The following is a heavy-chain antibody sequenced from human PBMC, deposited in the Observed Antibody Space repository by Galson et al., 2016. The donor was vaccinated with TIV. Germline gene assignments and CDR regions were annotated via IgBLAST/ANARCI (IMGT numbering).Heavy chain of an antibody. V-gene: IGHV4-31*03. CDR1: GGSISNGGYF. D-gene: IGHD1-26*01. J-gene: IGHJ1*01. CDR3: ARRADSGSYYDYFQD. CDR2: IYYSGST. Sequence: TLSLTCNVSGGSISNGGYFWSWIRLHPGKGLEWIGNIYYSGSTYYNPSLKSRVTISVDTSQNQLSLILRSVTAADTAVYYCARRADSGSYYDYFQDWGQGTLVTVSS.